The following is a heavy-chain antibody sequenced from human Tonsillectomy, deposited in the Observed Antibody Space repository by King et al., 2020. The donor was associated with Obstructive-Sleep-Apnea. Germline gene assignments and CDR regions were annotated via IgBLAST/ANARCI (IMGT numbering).Heavy chain of an antibody. J-gene: IGHJ6*02. Sequence: QLQESGPGLVKPSQTLSLTCTVSGGSISSGGYYWSWIRQHPRKGLEWLGCIYYSGSTYYNPSLKSRVTISFDPSKNHISLKLSSVTAADTAVYYCARDYYDTRGMDVWGQGTTVTVSS. CDR3: ARDYYDTRGMDV. V-gene: IGHV4-31*03. CDR2: IYYSGST. CDR1: GGSISSGGYY. D-gene: IGHD3-22*01.